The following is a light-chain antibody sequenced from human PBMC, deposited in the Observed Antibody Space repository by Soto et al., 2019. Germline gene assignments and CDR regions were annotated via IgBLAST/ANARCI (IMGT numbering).Light chain of an antibody. CDR1: QSITSD. CDR3: QQYGSSGT. J-gene: IGKJ1*01. CDR2: GAS. Sequence: EIGMSQSPATLSVSPGERATVSCRASQSITSDLAWYQQKPGQAPRLLIYGASSRATGIPDRFSGSGSGTDFTLTISRLEPEDFAVYYCQQYGSSGTFGQGTKV. V-gene: IGKV3-20*01.